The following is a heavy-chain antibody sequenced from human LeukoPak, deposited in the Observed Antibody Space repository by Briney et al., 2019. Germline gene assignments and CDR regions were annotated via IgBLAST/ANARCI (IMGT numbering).Heavy chain of an antibody. Sequence: GGSLRLSCAASGFTFSSYSMNWVRQAPGKGLEWVSYISSSSSTIYYADFVKGRFTISRDNAKNSLYLQMNSLRAEDTAVYYCARQLGKDYWGQGTLVTVSS. CDR3: ARQLGKDY. D-gene: IGHD7-27*01. V-gene: IGHV3-48*04. J-gene: IGHJ4*02. CDR2: ISSSSSTI. CDR1: GFTFSSYS.